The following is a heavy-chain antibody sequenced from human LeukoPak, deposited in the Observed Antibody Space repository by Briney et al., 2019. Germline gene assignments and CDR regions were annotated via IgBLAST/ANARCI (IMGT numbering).Heavy chain of an antibody. CDR2: INSGSTYT. CDR3: ARSLTTLTYEGY. V-gene: IGHV3-21*01. J-gene: IGHJ4*02. Sequence: GGSLRLSCAASGFTFSSYMMNWVRQAPGKGLEWVSSINSGSTYTYYTESVKGRFTVSRDNAKNPLFLQMNSLRAEDTAIYYCARSLTTLTYEGYWGQGTLVTVSS. CDR1: GFTFSSYM. D-gene: IGHD1-1*01.